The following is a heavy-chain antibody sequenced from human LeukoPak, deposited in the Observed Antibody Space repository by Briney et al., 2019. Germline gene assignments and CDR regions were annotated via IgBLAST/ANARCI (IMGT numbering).Heavy chain of an antibody. CDR1: GLTSSSSW. V-gene: IGHV3-7*01. J-gene: IGHJ4*02. D-gene: IGHD5-18*01. Sequence: GGSLRLSCAVSGLTSSSSWRDWVRQAPAKGLEWVASINPDGNKKYSADSVKGRFTISRDNAENSLYLQMNSLRVEDTAFYYCARDLAYSRLDYWGQGMLVTVSS. CDR2: INPDGNKK. CDR3: ARDLAYSRLDY.